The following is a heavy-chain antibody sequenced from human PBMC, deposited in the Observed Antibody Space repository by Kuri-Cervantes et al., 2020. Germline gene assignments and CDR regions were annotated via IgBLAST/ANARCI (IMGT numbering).Heavy chain of an antibody. CDR1: GGTFSSYA. V-gene: IGHV1-69*13. Sequence: SVKVSCKASGGTFSSYAISWVRQAPGQGLEWMGGIIPIFGTANYAQKFQGRDTITADESTSTAYMELSSLRSEDTAVYYCATVEHCSSTSCYTFDPWGQGTLVTVSS. D-gene: IGHD2-2*02. CDR3: ATVEHCSSTSCYTFDP. J-gene: IGHJ5*02. CDR2: IIPIFGTA.